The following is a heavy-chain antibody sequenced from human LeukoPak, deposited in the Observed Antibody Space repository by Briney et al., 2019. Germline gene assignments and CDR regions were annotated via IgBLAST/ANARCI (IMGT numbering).Heavy chain of an antibody. CDR3: ARLSGWFDY. Sequence: GGSLRLSCAASGFTVSSNYMSWVRQAPGKGLEWVSLIYSVDTTYYAESVKGRFTISRDNSKNTLYLQMNSLRAEDTAVYYCARLSGWFDYWGQGTLVTVS. J-gene: IGHJ4*02. CDR2: IYSVDTT. V-gene: IGHV3-53*01. CDR1: GFTVSSNY. D-gene: IGHD6-19*01.